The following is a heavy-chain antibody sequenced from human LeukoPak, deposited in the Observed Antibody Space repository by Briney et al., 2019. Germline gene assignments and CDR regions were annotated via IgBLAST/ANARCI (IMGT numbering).Heavy chain of an antibody. CDR1: GVTFSSYS. CDR2: ISSSSSYI. D-gene: IGHD1-26*01. CDR3: ARDGIVGATNGFDY. J-gene: IGHJ4*02. Sequence: GGSLRLSCAASGVTFSSYSMNWVRQAPGKGLEWVSSISSSSSYIYYADSVKGRFTISRDNAKNSLYLQMNSLRAEDTAVYYCARDGIVGATNGFDYWGQGTLVTVSS. V-gene: IGHV3-21*01.